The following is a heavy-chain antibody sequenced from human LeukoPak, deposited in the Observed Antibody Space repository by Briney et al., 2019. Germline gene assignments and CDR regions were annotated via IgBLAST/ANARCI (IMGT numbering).Heavy chain of an antibody. CDR3: ARGRGYSYGEDLDY. D-gene: IGHD5-18*01. V-gene: IGHV1-2*02. CDR1: GYTFTGYY. CDR2: INPNSGGT. J-gene: IGHJ4*02. Sequence: VASVKVSCKASGYTFTGYYMHWVRQAPGQGLVWMGWINPNSGGTNYAQKFQGRVTMTRDTSISTAYMELSRLRSDDTAVYYCARGRGYSYGEDLDYWGQGTLVTVSS.